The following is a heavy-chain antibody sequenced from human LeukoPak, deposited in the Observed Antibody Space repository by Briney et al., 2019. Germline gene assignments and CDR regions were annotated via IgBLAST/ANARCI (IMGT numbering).Heavy chain of an antibody. Sequence: ASVKVSCKASGYTFTSYDINWVRQATGQGLEWMGWMNPNSGNTGYAQKFQGRVTMTRNTSISTAYMELSSLRSEDTAVYYCARGSYTREGGNWFDPWGQGTLVTVSS. V-gene: IGHV1-8*01. CDR2: MNPNSGNT. CDR3: ARGSYTREGGNWFDP. D-gene: IGHD3-16*01. CDR1: GYTFTSYD. J-gene: IGHJ5*02.